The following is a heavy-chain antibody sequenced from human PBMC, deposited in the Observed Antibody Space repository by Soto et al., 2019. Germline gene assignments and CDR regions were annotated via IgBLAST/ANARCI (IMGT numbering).Heavy chain of an antibody. Sequence: EVQLVESGGGLVRPGGSLSLSCAASGFGFSFSNYYMNWIRQAPGKGLEWVSSISSSGHMTFYAPSVNGRFTISGDNGRNSLYLQMYSLGSEDTGVYVCAGTYGSAESWGPGTLVTVSS. D-gene: IGHD3-10*01. CDR2: ISSSGHMT. CDR3: AGTYGSAES. J-gene: IGHJ5*02. V-gene: IGHV3-21*01. CDR1: GFGFSFSNYY.